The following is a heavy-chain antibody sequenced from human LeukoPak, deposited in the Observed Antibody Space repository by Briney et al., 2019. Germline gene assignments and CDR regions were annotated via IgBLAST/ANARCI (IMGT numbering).Heavy chain of an antibody. CDR1: GFTFSSYS. CDR3: ARVIEAAGSSNFDY. V-gene: IGHV3-21*01. D-gene: IGHD6-13*01. Sequence: PGGSLRLSCAASGFTFSSYSMNWVRQAPGKGLEWVSSISSSSSYIYYADSVKGRFTISRDNAKNSLYLQMNSLRAEDTAVYYCARVIEAAGSSNFDYWGQGTLVTVSS. CDR2: ISSSSSYI. J-gene: IGHJ4*02.